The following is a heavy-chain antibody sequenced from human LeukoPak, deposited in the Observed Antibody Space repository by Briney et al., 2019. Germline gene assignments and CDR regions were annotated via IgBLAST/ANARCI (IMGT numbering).Heavy chain of an antibody. CDR2: ISSSSTI. CDR1: GFTFSSYS. D-gene: IGHD4/OR15-4a*01. CDR3: ARDPSMVGSTRRPFDY. J-gene: IGHJ4*02. V-gene: IGHV3-48*04. Sequence: GGSLRLSCAASGFTFSSYSMNWVRQAPGKGLEWVSYISSSSTIYYADSVKGRFTISRDNAKNSLYLQMDSLRVDDTAVYYCARDPSMVGSTRRPFDYWGQGTLVTVSS.